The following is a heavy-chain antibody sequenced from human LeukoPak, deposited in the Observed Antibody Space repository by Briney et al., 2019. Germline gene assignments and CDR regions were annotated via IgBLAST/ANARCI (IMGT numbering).Heavy chain of an antibody. J-gene: IGHJ4*02. CDR1: GGSFSGYY. CDR3: ARRGSGSYTH. Sequence: SETLSLTCAVYGGSFSGYYWSWIRQPPGKGLEWIGEINHSGSTNHNPSLKSRVTISVDTSKNQFSLKLSSVTAADTAMYYCARRGSGSYTHWGQGTLVTVSS. D-gene: IGHD1-26*01. V-gene: IGHV4-34*01. CDR2: INHSGST.